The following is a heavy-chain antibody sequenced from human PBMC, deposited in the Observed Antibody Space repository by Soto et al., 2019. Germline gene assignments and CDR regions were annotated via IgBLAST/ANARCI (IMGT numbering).Heavy chain of an antibody. J-gene: IGHJ4*02. Sequence: ASVKVSCKASGYTFTSYYMHWVRQAPGQGLEWMGIINPSGGSTSYAQKFQGRVTMTRDTSTSTVYMELSSLRSEDTAVYYCARDPGLYCSSTSCSSPPDYWGQGTLVTVSS. CDR1: GYTFTSYY. D-gene: IGHD2-2*01. CDR3: ARDPGLYCSSTSCSSPPDY. V-gene: IGHV1-46*03. CDR2: INPSGGST.